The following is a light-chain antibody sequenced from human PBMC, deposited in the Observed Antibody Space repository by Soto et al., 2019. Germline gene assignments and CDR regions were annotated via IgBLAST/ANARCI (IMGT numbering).Light chain of an antibody. CDR2: DVS. Sequence: QSALTQPASVSGSPGQSITISCTGTSSDIGKYNDISWYQQHPGKAPKLMIFDVSNRPSGVSDRFSGSKSGNTASLAISGLQADDEADYYCQSYATSIHRVFGGGTKLTVL. V-gene: IGLV2-14*03. J-gene: IGLJ3*02. CDR3: QSYATSIHRV. CDR1: SSDIGKYND.